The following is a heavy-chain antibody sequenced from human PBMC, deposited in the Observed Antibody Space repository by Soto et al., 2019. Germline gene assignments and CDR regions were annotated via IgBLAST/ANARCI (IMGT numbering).Heavy chain of an antibody. D-gene: IGHD4-17*01. V-gene: IGHV3-30-3*01. J-gene: IGHJ6*02. CDR3: ARELELRSAHGTYA. CDR1: GFTFSSYA. Sequence: QVQLVESGGGVVQPGRSLRLSCAASGFTFSSYAMHWVRQAPGKGLEWVAVISYDGSNKYYADSVKGRFTISRDNSKNTLYLQMNSLRAEDTSVYYCARELELRSAHGTYAWGQGTTVTVSS. CDR2: ISYDGSNK.